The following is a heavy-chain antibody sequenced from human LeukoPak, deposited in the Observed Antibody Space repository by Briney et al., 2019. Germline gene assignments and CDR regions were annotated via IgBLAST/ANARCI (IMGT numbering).Heavy chain of an antibody. Sequence: TGESLKISCKGSGYSFTTYWIGWVRQMPGKGLEWMGIIYPGDSDTRYSPSLQGQVTISADKSISTAYLQWSSLKASDTAMYYCASRTGSGGSGGLSMDVWGQGTTVTVSS. CDR3: ASRTGSGGSGGLSMDV. J-gene: IGHJ6*02. CDR2: IYPGDSDT. CDR1: GYSFTTYW. V-gene: IGHV5-51*01. D-gene: IGHD3-10*01.